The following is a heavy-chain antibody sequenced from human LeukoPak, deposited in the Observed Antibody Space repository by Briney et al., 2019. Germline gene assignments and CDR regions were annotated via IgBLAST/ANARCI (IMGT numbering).Heavy chain of an antibody. CDR2: ISGSGGST. Sequence: GGSLRLSCAASGFTFSSYAMSWVRQAPGKGLEWVSVISGSGGSTNYADSVKGRFTISRDNAKNSLYLQMNSLRAEDTAVYYCARVGSDILTGTGAFDIWGQGTLVTVSS. V-gene: IGHV3-23*01. CDR1: GFTFSSYA. CDR3: ARVGSDILTGTGAFDI. D-gene: IGHD3-9*01. J-gene: IGHJ4*02.